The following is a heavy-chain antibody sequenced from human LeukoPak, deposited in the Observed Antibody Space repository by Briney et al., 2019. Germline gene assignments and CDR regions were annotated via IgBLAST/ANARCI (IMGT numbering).Heavy chain of an antibody. J-gene: IGHJ3*02. V-gene: IGHV3-23*01. CDR3: AKHTSGGAFDI. CDR1: GFTFSTSA. CDR2: ISHGGDST. D-gene: IGHD6-19*01. Sequence: GGSLRLSCTASGFTFSTSAMSWVRQAPGKGLEWVSAISHGGDSTDYADSVKGRFTISRDNSKNTLSLQMNGLRAEDTSVYFCAKHTSGGAFDIWGQGTMVTVSS.